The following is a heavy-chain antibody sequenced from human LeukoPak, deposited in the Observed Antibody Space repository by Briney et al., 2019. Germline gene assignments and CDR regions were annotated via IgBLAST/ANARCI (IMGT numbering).Heavy chain of an antibody. D-gene: IGHD3-3*01. CDR3: ARDLSRITIFGVVIPLGY. V-gene: IGHV3-11*04. CDR2: ISSSGSTI. J-gene: IGHJ4*02. Sequence: GGSLRLSCAASGFTFSDYYMSWIRQAPGKGLEWVSYISSSGSTIYYADSVKGRFTISRDNAKNSLYLQMNSLRAEDTAVYYCARDLSRITIFGVVIPLGYWGQGTLVTVSS. CDR1: GFTFSDYY.